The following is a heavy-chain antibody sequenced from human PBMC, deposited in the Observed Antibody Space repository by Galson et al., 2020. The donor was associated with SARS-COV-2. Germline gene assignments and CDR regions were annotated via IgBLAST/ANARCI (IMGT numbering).Heavy chain of an antibody. V-gene: IGHV2-70*01. Sequence: SGPTLVKPTQTLTLTCTFSGFSLSTREMCLSWIRQPPGKALEWLALIDWEYDKFYTTSLKTRLTISKDTSKNQVVLTMTNVYPVDTATYYCTRATPVGAAYYFDSWGQGTLVTVSS. CDR2: IDWEYDK. CDR3: TRATPVGAAYYFDS. J-gene: IGHJ4*02. CDR1: GFSLSTREMC. D-gene: IGHD1-26*01.